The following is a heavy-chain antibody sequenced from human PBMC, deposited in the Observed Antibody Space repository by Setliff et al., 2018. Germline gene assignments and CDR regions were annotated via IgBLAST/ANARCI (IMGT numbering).Heavy chain of an antibody. CDR1: GYTFPSYG. CDR2: ISAYNGYI. Sequence: ASVKVSCKASGYTFPSYGISWVRQAPGQGLEWMGWISAYNGYIIYEQKFQGRVTMTTDTSTSTAYLELRSLRSDDTAVYYCARDRPEVVIDAARALFDYWGQGALVTVSS. J-gene: IGHJ4*02. V-gene: IGHV1-18*01. CDR3: ARDRPEVVIDAARALFDY. D-gene: IGHD2-15*01.